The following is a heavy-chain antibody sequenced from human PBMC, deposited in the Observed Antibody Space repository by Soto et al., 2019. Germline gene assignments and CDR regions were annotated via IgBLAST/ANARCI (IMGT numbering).Heavy chain of an antibody. D-gene: IGHD3-9*01. Sequence: PSVSQSLNCPFARDSISDFYWSRLRQSPGKGLEWLGYIYDSGSTSYNPSLKSRVTMSMDTSKTQFSLNLSSVTAADTAVYFCAASYYAILTGHFAFDIWGHGTMVS. J-gene: IGHJ3*02. V-gene: IGHV4-59*01. CDR1: RDSISDFY. CDR2: IYDSGST. CDR3: AASYYAILTGHFAFDI.